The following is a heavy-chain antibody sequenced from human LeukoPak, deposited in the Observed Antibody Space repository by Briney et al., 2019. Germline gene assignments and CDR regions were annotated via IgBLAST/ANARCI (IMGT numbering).Heavy chain of an antibody. D-gene: IGHD3-22*01. J-gene: IGHJ5*02. V-gene: IGHV4-61*02. CDR1: GGSISSAGYY. CDR2: IYNSGST. Sequence: PSETLSLTCTVSGGSISSAGYYWSWIRQPAGKGLEWIGRIYNSGSTNYNPSLKSRVTISVDTSKNQFSLKLSSVTAADTAVYYCASRGITMIVVNMRTSWFDPWGQGTLVTVSS. CDR3: ASRGITMIVVNMRTSWFDP.